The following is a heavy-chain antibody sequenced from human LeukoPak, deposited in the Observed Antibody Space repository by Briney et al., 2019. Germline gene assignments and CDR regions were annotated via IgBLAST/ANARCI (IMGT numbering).Heavy chain of an antibody. CDR1: GGSISSYY. CDR3: ARQRWYKSPFDY. CDR2: IYTSGST. V-gene: IGHV4-4*07. J-gene: IGHJ4*02. D-gene: IGHD4-23*01. Sequence: SETLSLTCPVSGGSISSYYWSWIRQPAGKGLEWIGRIYTSGSTNYSPCLKSRVTMSVDTSKNQFSLKLSSVTAADTAVYYCARQRWYKSPFDYWGQGTLVTVSS.